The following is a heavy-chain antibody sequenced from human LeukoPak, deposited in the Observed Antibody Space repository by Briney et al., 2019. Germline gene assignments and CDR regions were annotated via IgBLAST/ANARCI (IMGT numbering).Heavy chain of an antibody. D-gene: IGHD1-26*01. CDR2: IRYDGSNK. CDR1: GFTFSSYG. CDR3: TTGIPWELRYYFDY. J-gene: IGHJ4*02. Sequence: PGGSLRLSCAASGFTFSSYGMHWVRQAPGKGLEWVAFIRYDGSNKYYADSVKGRFTISRDNSKNTLYLQMNSLKTEDTAVYYCTTGIPWELRYYFDYWGQGTLVTVSS. V-gene: IGHV3-30*02.